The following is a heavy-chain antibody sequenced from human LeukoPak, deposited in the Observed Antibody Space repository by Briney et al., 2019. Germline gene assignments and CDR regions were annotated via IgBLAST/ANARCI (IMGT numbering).Heavy chain of an antibody. V-gene: IGHV1-8*02. CDR2: ISPNSGNT. CDR3: ARGTVGPLWFGGY. J-gene: IGHJ4*02. CDR1: GGTFSSYA. Sequence: GASVKVSCKASGGTFSSYAISWVRQATGQGLEWMGWISPNSGNTGYAQKFQGRVTMTRNTSISTAYMELSSLRSEDTAVYYCARGTVGPLWFGGYWGQGTLATVSS. D-gene: IGHD3-10*01.